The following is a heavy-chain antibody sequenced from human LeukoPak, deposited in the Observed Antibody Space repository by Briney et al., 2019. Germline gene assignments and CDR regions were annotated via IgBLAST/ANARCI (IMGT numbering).Heavy chain of an antibody. CDR1: GFTLSNYW. J-gene: IGHJ5*02. CDR3: VRSDWFDP. CDR2: IKSDGSST. V-gene: IGHV3-74*03. Sequence: GGPLRLSCAASGFTLSNYWMNWVRQAPGEGLVWVSRIKSDGSSTTYADSVKGRFTISRDNAKNTLYLQMNSLRAEDTAVYYCVRSDWFDPWGQGTLVTVSS.